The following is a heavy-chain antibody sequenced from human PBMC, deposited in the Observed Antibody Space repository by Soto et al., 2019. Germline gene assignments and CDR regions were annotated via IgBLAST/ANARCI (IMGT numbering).Heavy chain of an antibody. CDR2: ISGSGGST. CDR3: EKDSKVGVHILREIQQ. V-gene: IGHV3-23*01. J-gene: IGHJ1*01. CDR1: VVTFINYG. D-gene: IGHD1-1*01. Sequence: WWSXGLSGSASVVTFINYGIVLFRHAPGKGLECVSVISGSGGSTYYADSVNGRFTLYRDNYKNTVYLQMNSLRAEDTAVYYCEKDSKVGVHILREIQQWGQGTLVNV.